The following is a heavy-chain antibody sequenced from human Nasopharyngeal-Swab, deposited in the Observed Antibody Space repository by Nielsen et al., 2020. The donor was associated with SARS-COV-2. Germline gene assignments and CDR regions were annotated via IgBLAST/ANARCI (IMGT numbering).Heavy chain of an antibody. D-gene: IGHD1-14*01. Sequence: GESLKISCAASGFIFTNYCISWVRQMPGKGLEWMGNIAPSDPQTKYSPSFQGQVTISADKSMTTDYLQWTSLEASDSGMYYCARQPRSILSSWFGPWGLGTLVTVST. J-gene: IGHJ5*02. CDR3: ARQPRSILSSWFGP. V-gene: IGHV5-10-1*01. CDR1: GFIFTNYC. CDR2: IAPSDPQT.